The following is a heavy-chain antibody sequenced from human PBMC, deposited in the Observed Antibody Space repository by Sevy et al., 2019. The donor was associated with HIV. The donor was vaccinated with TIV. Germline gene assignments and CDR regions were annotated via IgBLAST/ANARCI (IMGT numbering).Heavy chain of an antibody. CDR2: IYYNGHI. CDR3: AGENAWGRGYS. V-gene: IGHV4-59*08. CDR1: GGSITSLY. Sequence: SETLSITCTVSGGSITSLYWNWIRQPPGKGLEWIANIYYNGHINYNPSLKSRVTLSLDTSKNQFSLRLSSVTAADTAMYYCAGENAWGRGYSWVQGTLVTVSS. D-gene: IGHD1-26*01. J-gene: IGHJ4*02.